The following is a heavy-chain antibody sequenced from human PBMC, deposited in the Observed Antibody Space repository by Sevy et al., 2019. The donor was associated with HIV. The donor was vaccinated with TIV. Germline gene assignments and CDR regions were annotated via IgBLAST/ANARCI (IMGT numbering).Heavy chain of an antibody. Sequence: GGSLRLSCAASGFTFSGSAMHWVRQASGKGLEWVGRIRSKANSYATAYAASVKGRFTISRDDSKNTAYLQMNSLKTDDTAGYYCTSEYSTSVCMDVWGKGTTVTVSS. J-gene: IGHJ6*03. V-gene: IGHV3-73*01. CDR1: GFTFSGSA. CDR2: IRSKANSYAT. CDR3: TSEYSTSVCMDV. D-gene: IGHD6-6*01.